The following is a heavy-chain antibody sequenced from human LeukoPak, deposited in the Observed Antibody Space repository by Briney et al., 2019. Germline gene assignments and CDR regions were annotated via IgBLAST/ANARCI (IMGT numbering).Heavy chain of an antibody. Sequence: GESLKISCKGSGNSFTSYWIGWVRQMPGKGLEWMGIIYPGDSDTRYSPSFQGQVTISADKSISTAYLQWSSLKASDTAMYYCARPLRYCSSTSCTTGGFDPWGQGTLVTVSS. CDR3: ARPLRYCSSTSCTTGGFDP. D-gene: IGHD2-2*01. CDR1: GNSFTSYW. J-gene: IGHJ5*02. V-gene: IGHV5-51*01. CDR2: IYPGDSDT.